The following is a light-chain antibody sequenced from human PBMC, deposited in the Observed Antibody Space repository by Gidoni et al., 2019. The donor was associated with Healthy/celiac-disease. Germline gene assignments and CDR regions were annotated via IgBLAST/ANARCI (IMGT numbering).Light chain of an antibody. Sequence: IVMTPSPATLSVSPGERATLSCRASQSVSSNLAWYQQKPGQAPRLLIYGASTRATGIPARFSGSGSGTEFTLTISSLQSEDFAVYYCQQYYNWRITFXQXTRLEIK. CDR1: QSVSSN. CDR2: GAS. V-gene: IGKV3-15*01. J-gene: IGKJ5*01. CDR3: QQYYNWRIT.